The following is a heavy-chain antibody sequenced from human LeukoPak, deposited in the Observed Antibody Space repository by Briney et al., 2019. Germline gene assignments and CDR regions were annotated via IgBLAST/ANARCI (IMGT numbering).Heavy chain of an antibody. CDR3: ASPTDLSDY. V-gene: IGHV3-48*03. Sequence: GGSLRLSCTASGFTFSSYKMNWVRQAPGKGLEWVSYISISGSIIYYADSVKGRSTISRDNAKNSLYLQMNSLRAEDTAVYYCASPTDLSDYWGQGTLVTVSS. CDR1: GFTFSSYK. D-gene: IGHD1-14*01. J-gene: IGHJ4*02. CDR2: ISISGSII.